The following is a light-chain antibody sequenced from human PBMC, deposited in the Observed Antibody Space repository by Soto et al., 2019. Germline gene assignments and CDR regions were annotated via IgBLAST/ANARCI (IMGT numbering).Light chain of an antibody. Sequence: QSVLTQPASVSGSPGQSITISCTGTSSDIGGYNYVSWYQQHPGKAPKVVIYEVSNRPLGVSNRFSASKSGNTASLIISGLQADDEADYFCSSYRSTTTFGVFGTGTKATVL. J-gene: IGLJ1*01. CDR1: SSDIGGYNY. CDR2: EVS. V-gene: IGLV2-14*01. CDR3: SSYRSTTTFGV.